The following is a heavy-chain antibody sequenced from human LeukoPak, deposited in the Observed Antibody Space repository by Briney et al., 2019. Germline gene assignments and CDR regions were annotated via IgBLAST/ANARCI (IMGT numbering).Heavy chain of an antibody. D-gene: IGHD3-10*01. J-gene: IGHJ6*02. Sequence: GGSLRLSCAASRFTFSSSGMNWVRQAPGKGLEWVSYISSSNTNIDYADSVKGRFTTSRDNAKNSLYLQMNSLRAEDTAVYYCARDRPGSMDVWGQGTTVTVSS. V-gene: IGHV3-48*01. CDR2: ISSSNTNI. CDR3: ARDRPGSMDV. CDR1: RFTFSSSG.